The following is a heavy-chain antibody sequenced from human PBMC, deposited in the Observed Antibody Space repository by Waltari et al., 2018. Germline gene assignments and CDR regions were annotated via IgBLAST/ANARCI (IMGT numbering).Heavy chain of an antibody. D-gene: IGHD1-26*01. CDR2: IYYSGST. CDR3: AREGSSGSYLDY. CDR1: GGSISTYY. V-gene: IGHV4-59*01. Sequence: QVQLQESGPGLVKPSETLSLTCTVSGGSISTYYWTWIRQPPGKGLEWICYIYYSGSTNNNPSPKSRVTISVDTSKNQFSLNLSSVTAADTAVYYCAREGSSGSYLDYWGQGTLVTVSS. J-gene: IGHJ4*02.